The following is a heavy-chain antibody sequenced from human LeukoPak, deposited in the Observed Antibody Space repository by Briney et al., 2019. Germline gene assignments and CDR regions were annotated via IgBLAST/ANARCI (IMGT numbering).Heavy chain of an antibody. V-gene: IGHV1-18*01. D-gene: IGHD5-18*01. J-gene: IGHJ3*02. CDR1: GYTFTRYS. Sequence: ASVKVPCKASGYTFTRYSISWVRQAPGQGLEWMGWISAYNGNTNYAQNLQGRVTMTTDTSTSTAYMELRSLRSDDTAVYYCARAPWIQLWVAPGAFDIWGQGTMITVSS. CDR2: ISAYNGNT. CDR3: ARAPWIQLWVAPGAFDI.